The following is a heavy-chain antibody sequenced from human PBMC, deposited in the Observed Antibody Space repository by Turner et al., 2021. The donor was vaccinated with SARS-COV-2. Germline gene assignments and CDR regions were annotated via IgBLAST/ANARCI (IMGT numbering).Heavy chain of an antibody. Sequence: EVQLVESGGGLVKPGGSLRLSCAASGFTFSSYSMTWVRQAPGKGLEWVASISSSISYIYYADSVKGRFTISRDNAKNSLYLQMNSLRAEDTAVYYCAREGDDSSGYWGGDWGQGTLVTVSS. J-gene: IGHJ4*02. D-gene: IGHD3-22*01. CDR2: ISSSISYI. CDR3: AREGDDSSGYWGGD. CDR1: GFTFSSYS. V-gene: IGHV3-21*01.